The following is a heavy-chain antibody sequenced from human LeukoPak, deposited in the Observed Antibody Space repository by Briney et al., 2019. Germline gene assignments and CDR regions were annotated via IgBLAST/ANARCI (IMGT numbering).Heavy chain of an antibody. D-gene: IGHD3-3*01. CDR2: IYTSGST. J-gene: IGHJ6*03. V-gene: IGHV4-4*07. CDR3: ARDGHYDFWSGFHYYYYYMDV. CDR1: GGSISSYY. Sequence: SETLSLTCTVSGGSISSYYWSWIRQPAGKGLEWIGRIYTSGSTNYNPSLKSRVTISVDTSKNQFSLKLSSVTAADTAVYYCARDGHYDFWSGFHYYYYYMDVWGKGTTVTVSS.